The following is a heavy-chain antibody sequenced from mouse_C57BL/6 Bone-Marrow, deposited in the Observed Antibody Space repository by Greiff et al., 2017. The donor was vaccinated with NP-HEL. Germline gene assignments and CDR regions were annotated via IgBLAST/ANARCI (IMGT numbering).Heavy chain of an antibody. CDR2: IYPGGGYT. CDR1: GYTFTNYW. Sequence: QVQLQQSGAELVRPGTSVKMSCKASGYTFTNYWIGWAKQRPGHGLEWIGDIYPGGGYTNYNEKFKGKATLTADKSSSTAYMQFSSLTSEDSAIYYCARLGDGYYGIDYWGQGTTLTVSS. D-gene: IGHD2-3*01. CDR3: ARLGDGYYGIDY. V-gene: IGHV1-63*01. J-gene: IGHJ2*01.